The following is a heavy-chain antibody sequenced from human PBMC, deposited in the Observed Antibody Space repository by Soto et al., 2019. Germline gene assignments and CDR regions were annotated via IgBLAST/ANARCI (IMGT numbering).Heavy chain of an antibody. D-gene: IGHD4-17*01. J-gene: IGHJ3*02. V-gene: IGHV1-18*01. CDR2: ISAYNGNT. Sequence: VASVKVSCKASGYTFTSYGISWVRQAPGQGLEWMGWISAYNGNTNYAQKLQGRVTMTTDTSTSTAYMALRSLRSDDTAVYYCAREMEDYYGDYELDAFGIWGQGTMVNVSS. CDR1: GYTFTSYG. CDR3: AREMEDYYGDYELDAFGI.